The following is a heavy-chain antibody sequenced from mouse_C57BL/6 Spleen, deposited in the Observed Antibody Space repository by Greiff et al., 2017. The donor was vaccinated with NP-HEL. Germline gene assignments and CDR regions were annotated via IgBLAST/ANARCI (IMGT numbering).Heavy chain of an antibody. CDR2: IDPSDSDT. Sequence: QVQLQQPGAELVRPGTSVKLSCKASGYTFTSYWMRWVKQRPGQGLEWIGVIDPSDSDTNYNQKFKGKATLTVDTSSSTAYMQISRLTSEDTAGYYCARGLRGYCFDYWGQGTTLTVSS. V-gene: IGHV1-59*01. D-gene: IGHD1-1*01. CDR1: GYTFTSYW. J-gene: IGHJ2*01. CDR3: ARGLRGYCFDY.